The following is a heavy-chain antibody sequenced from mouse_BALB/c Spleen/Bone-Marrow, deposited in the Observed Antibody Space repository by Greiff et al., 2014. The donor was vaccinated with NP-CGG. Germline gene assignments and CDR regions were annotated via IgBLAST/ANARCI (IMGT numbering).Heavy chain of an antibody. Sequence: VHVKQSGTVLARPGASVKMSCKASGYSFTSYWMHWVKQRPGQGLEWIGAVYPGNSDTTYNQKFKGKAKLTAVTSASTAYMELSSLTNEDSAVYYCTFLVKEDFAYWGQGTLVTVSA. D-gene: IGHD2-10*02. CDR2: VYPGNSDT. CDR3: TFLVKEDFAY. V-gene: IGHV1-5*01. J-gene: IGHJ3*01. CDR1: GYSFTSYW.